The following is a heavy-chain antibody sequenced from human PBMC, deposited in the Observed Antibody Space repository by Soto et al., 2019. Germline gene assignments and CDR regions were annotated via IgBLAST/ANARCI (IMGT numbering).Heavy chain of an antibody. V-gene: IGHV1-18*01. D-gene: IGHD5-18*01. CDR3: ARDVGYGLIDG. Sequence: QVQLVQSGGEVKKPGASVKVSCKASGYTFTSYGISWVRQAPGQGLEWMGWINAYNGNTNYAQKVQGRVTMTTDTSTSTADMELRSLRSDDTAVYYWARDVGYGLIDGWGQGTLVTVSS. J-gene: IGHJ4*02. CDR2: INAYNGNT. CDR1: GYTFTSYG.